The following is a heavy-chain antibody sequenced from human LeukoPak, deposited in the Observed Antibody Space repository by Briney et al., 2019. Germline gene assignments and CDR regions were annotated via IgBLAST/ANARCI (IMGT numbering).Heavy chain of an antibody. CDR3: AKSMSCSSTSCYKRYFDY. V-gene: IGHV3-23*01. D-gene: IGHD2-2*02. Sequence: PGGSLRLSCAASGFTFSSYAMSWVRQAPGKGLEWVSAISGSGGSTYYADSVKGRFTIFRDNSKNTLYLQMNSLRAEDTAVYYCAKSMSCSSTSCYKRYFDYWGQGTLVTVSS. J-gene: IGHJ4*02. CDR1: GFTFSSYA. CDR2: ISGSGGST.